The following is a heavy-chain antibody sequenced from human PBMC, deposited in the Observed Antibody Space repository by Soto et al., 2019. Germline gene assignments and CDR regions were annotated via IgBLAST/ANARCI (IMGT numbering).Heavy chain of an antibody. V-gene: IGHV3-33*01. CDR3: ARDASGGMHV. J-gene: IGHJ6*02. CDR1: GFTFSSYG. D-gene: IGHD3-16*01. Sequence: GGSLRRSCAASGFTFSSYGMHWVRQAPGKGLEWVAVIWYDGSNKYYADSVKGRFTISRDNSKNTLYLQMNSQSAEDTAVYYCARDASGGMHVWGQATTVTVSS. CDR2: IWYDGSNK.